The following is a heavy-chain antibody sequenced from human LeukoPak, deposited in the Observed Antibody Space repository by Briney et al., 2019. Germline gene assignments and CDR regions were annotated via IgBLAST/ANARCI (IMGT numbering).Heavy chain of an antibody. V-gene: IGHV1-2*06. J-gene: IGHJ4*02. Sequence: ASVKVSCKASGYTFTGSYLHWVRRAPGQGLEWMGRINPNSGGTNYAQKFQGRVTMTRDTSISTAYMELNSLRSDDTAVYYCASAWAYGDYQYSWGQGTLVTVSS. CDR3: ASAWAYGDYQYS. CDR2: INPNSGGT. CDR1: GYTFTGSY. D-gene: IGHD4-17*01.